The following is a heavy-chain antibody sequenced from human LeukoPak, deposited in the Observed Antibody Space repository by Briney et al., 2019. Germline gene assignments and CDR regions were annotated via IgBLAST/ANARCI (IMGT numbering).Heavy chain of an antibody. CDR1: GFTFNNYW. D-gene: IGHD1-26*01. V-gene: IGHV3-7*01. Sequence: GGSLRLSCAASGFTFNNYWMTWVRQAPGKGLEWVANIKPDGSETHYVDSEKGRFTISRDSAKNSLYLEMSSLRADDTAVYYCARERIVGATDFDYWGQGTLVTVSS. CDR3: ARERIVGATDFDY. CDR2: IKPDGSET. J-gene: IGHJ4*02.